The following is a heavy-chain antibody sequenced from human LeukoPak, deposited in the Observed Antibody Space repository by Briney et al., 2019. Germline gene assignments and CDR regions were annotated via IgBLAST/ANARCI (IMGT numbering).Heavy chain of an antibody. J-gene: IGHJ4*02. D-gene: IGHD5-18*01. V-gene: IGHV1-2*02. CDR2: IKPNSGGT. CDR1: GYTFIGYY. Sequence: ASVKVSCKASGYTFIGYYMHWVRHAPGQGLEWMGWIKPNSGGTNYAQKFQGRVTTTRDTSISTAYMELSRLRSDDTAVYCCATVDTAMERGLDYWGQGTLVTVSS. CDR3: ATVDTAMERGLDY.